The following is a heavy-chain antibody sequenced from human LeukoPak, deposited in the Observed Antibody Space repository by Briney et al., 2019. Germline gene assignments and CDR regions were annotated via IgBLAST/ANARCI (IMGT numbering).Heavy chain of an antibody. V-gene: IGHV3-21*01. CDR3: ARVDSSGWYLDDAFDI. CDR1: GLTFSSYS. J-gene: IGHJ3*02. D-gene: IGHD6-19*01. Sequence: GGSLRLSCAASGLTFSSYSMNWVRQAPGKGLEWVSSISSSSSYIYYADSVKGRFTISRDNAKNSLYLQMNSLRAEDTAVYYCARVDSSGWYLDDAFDIWGQGTMVTVSS. CDR2: ISSSSSYI.